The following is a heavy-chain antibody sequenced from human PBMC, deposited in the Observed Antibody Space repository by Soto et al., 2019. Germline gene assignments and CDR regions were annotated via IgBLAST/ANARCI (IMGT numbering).Heavy chain of an antibody. CDR2: IWYDGSNK. Sequence: GGSLRLSCAASGFTFSSYGMHWVRQAPGKGLEWVAVIWYDGSNKYYADSVKGRFTISRDNSKNTLYLQMNSLRAEDTAVYYCARERGSYYDFWSGYPTNWFDPWGQGTLVTVSS. D-gene: IGHD3-3*01. CDR3: ARERGSYYDFWSGYPTNWFDP. V-gene: IGHV3-33*01. J-gene: IGHJ5*02. CDR1: GFTFSSYG.